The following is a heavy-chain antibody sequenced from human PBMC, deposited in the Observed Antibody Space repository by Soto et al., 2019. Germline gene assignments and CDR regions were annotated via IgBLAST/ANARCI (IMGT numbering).Heavy chain of an antibody. V-gene: IGHV6-1*01. Sequence: PSQTLSLTCAISGDSVSSNSAAWNWIRQSPSRGLEWLGRTYYRSKWYNDYEVSVKSRITINPDTSKNQFSLQLNSVTPEDTAVYYCARGAGTTSHYYYGMDVWGQGTTVTVSS. D-gene: IGHD1-7*01. CDR3: ARGAGTTSHYYYGMDV. CDR2: TYYRSKWYN. J-gene: IGHJ6*02. CDR1: GDSVSSNSAA.